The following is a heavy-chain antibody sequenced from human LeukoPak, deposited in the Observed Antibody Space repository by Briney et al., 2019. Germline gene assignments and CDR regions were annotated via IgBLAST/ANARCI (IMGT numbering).Heavy chain of an antibody. J-gene: IGHJ4*02. CDR2: ISSSGSTI. CDR1: GFTFSSYE. Sequence: PGGSLRLSCAASGFTFSSYETNWVRQAPGKGLEWVSYISSSGSTIYYADSVKGRFTISRDNAKNSLYLQMNSLRAEDTAVYYCARVPNPWGYDYWGQGTLVTVSS. V-gene: IGHV3-48*03. D-gene: IGHD7-27*01. CDR3: ARVPNPWGYDY.